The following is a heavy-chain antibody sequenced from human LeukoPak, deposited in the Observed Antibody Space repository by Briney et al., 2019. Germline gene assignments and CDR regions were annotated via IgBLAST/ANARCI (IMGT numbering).Heavy chain of an antibody. CDR3: ARKGIAAADPFDY. Sequence: PSETLSLTCTVSGGSITSGSYSWNWIRQPAGKELEWIGRINTSGSTNYNPSLKSRVTISVDTSKNQFSLKLSSVTAADTAVFYCARKGIAAADPFDYWGQGTLVTVSS. D-gene: IGHD6-13*01. J-gene: IGHJ4*02. CDR1: GGSITSGSYS. CDR2: INTSGST. V-gene: IGHV4-61*02.